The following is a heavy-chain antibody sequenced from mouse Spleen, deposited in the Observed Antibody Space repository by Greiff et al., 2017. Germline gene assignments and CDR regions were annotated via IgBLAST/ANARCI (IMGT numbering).Heavy chain of an antibody. D-gene: IGHD2-14*01. CDR3: ARSYYRSFDY. Sequence: EVMLVESGGGLVKPGGSLKLSCAASGFTFSSYAMSWVRQTPEKRLEWVATISSGGSYTYYPDSVKGRFTISRDNAKNTLYLQMSSLRSEDTAMYYCARSYYRSFDYWGQGTTLTVSS. CDR2: ISSGGSYT. V-gene: IGHV5-9-1*01. J-gene: IGHJ2*01. CDR1: GFTFSSYA.